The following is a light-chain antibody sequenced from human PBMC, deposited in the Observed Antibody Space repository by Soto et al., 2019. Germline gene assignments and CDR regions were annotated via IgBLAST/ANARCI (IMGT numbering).Light chain of an antibody. CDR1: SSNIGSNI. Sequence: QSVLTQSPSASGTPGQRVTIFCSGSSSNIGSNIVNWYQHLPGMAPKLLIDTNNQRPSGVPDRFSGSKSGTSASLAISGLQSEDEADYYCATWDDSLNGVLFGGGTKVTVL. CDR3: ATWDDSLNGVL. CDR2: TNN. J-gene: IGLJ2*01. V-gene: IGLV1-44*01.